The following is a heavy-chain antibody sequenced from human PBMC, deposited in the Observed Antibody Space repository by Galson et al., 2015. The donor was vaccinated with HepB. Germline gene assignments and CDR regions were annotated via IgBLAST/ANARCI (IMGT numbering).Heavy chain of an antibody. J-gene: IGHJ4*02. Sequence: SLRLSCAASGFTLSCCGMHWVRQAPGKGLGWVALISYNGDYKYYADSVKGRFTISRDNSKNTLYLQMNNLRPEDTSIYFCAKNLYFGGSALDYWGQGTLVADSS. CDR1: GFTLSCCG. CDR2: ISYNGDYK. V-gene: IGHV3-30*18. D-gene: IGHD3-9*01. CDR3: AKNLYFGGSALDY.